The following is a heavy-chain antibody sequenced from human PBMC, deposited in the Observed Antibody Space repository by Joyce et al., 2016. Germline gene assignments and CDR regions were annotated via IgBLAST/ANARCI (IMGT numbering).Heavy chain of an antibody. Sequence: QVHLMESGGGVVQPGRSLRLSCAASGFTFTAYPMYWVRQAPGKGLEWVAVISYDGNTKDYTDSVKGRFTISRDNSKNTLYLQMNSLRVEDTAVYYCARDVNSRGYFDYWGQGTLVIVSS. V-gene: IGHV3-30-3*01. CDR2: ISYDGNTK. CDR1: GFTFTAYP. D-gene: IGHD2-15*01. J-gene: IGHJ4*02. CDR3: ARDVNSRGYFDY.